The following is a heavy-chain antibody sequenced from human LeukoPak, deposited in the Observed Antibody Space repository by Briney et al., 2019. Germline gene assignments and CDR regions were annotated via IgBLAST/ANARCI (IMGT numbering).Heavy chain of an antibody. J-gene: IGHJ4*02. V-gene: IGHV4-59*01. CDR2: VYSSGST. D-gene: IGHD3-22*01. CDR3: ARERLYYDTSGYYYYFDY. Sequence: SETLSLTCTVSGGSISSYYWSWIRQPPGKGLEWIGYVYSSGSTNYNPSLKSRVTISLETSKNQFSLKLSSVTAADTAVYYCARERLYYDTSGYYYYFDYWGQGTLVTVSS. CDR1: GGSISSYY.